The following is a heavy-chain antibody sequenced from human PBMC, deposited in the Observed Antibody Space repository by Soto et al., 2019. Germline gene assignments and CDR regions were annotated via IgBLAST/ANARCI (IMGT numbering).Heavy chain of an antibody. J-gene: IGHJ6*03. CDR1: GFTFSSYS. V-gene: IGHV3-48*01. CDR2: ISSSSSTI. CDR3: ARDAVVAAYMDV. Sequence: GGSLRLSCAASGFTFSSYSMNWVRQAPGNGLEWVSYISSSSSTIYYADSVKGRFTISRDNAKNSLYLQMNSLRAEDTAVYYCARDAVVAAYMDVWGKGTTVTVSS. D-gene: IGHD2-15*01.